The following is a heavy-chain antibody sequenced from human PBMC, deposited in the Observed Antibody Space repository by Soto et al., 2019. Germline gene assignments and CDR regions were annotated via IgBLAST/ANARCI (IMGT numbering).Heavy chain of an antibody. CDR3: ARGKGIAAAYYYYGMDV. Sequence: SETLSLTCAVYGGSFSGYYWSWIRQPPGKGLEWIGEINHSGSTNYNPSLKSRVTISVDTSKNQFSLKLSSVTAADTAVYYCARGKGIAAAYYYYGMDVWGQGTTVTISS. J-gene: IGHJ6*02. CDR2: INHSGST. V-gene: IGHV4-34*01. D-gene: IGHD6-13*01. CDR1: GGSFSGYY.